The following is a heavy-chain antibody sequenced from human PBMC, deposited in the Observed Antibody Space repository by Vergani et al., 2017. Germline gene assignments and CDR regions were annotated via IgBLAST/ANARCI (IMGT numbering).Heavy chain of an antibody. Sequence: EVQLVESGGGLVKPGGSLRLSCVASGFTFSSYSMNWVRQAPGKGLEWVSSISSSSSYINYADSVKGRFTISRDNAKNSLYLQMNSLRAEDTAVYYCAREGAPVGELFRDYWGQGTLVTVSS. J-gene: IGHJ4*02. V-gene: IGHV3-21*01. CDR1: GFTFSSYS. CDR3: AREGAPVGELFRDY. D-gene: IGHD1-7*01. CDR2: ISSSSSYI.